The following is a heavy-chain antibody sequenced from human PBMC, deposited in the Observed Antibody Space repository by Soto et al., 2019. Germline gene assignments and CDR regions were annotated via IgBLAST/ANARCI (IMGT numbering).Heavy chain of an antibody. V-gene: IGHV4-4*02. CDR1: GVSIKSDNW. J-gene: IGHJ4*01. D-gene: IGHD2-15*01. CDR3: TKRQSECVAAEFES. Sequence: QVQLQESGPRLAKPSETLALVCSVSGVSIKSDNWWSWVRQSPGGGLEWIGEIYHSGSTTYHPSLNSRVAVSVDKSQTLFTLRLPSVTAPHTAIYYSTKRQSECVAAEFESWGHGILVTIAS. CDR2: IYHSGST.